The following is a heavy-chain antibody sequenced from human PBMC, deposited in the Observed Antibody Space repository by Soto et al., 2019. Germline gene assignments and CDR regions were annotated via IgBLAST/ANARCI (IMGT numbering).Heavy chain of an antibody. J-gene: IGHJ4*02. CDR3: ARSIFGYFGS. Sequence: SETLSLTCTVSGGSISSYYWSWIRQPPGKGLEWIGYIYYSGSTNYNPSLKSRVTISVDTSKNQFSLKLSSVTSADTAVYYCARSIFGYFGSWGQITMLTLS. V-gene: IGHV4-59*01. D-gene: IGHD3-3*01. CDR2: IYYSGST. CDR1: GGSISSYY.